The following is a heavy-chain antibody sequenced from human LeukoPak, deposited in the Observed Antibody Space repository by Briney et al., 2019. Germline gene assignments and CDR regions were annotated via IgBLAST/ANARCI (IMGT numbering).Heavy chain of an antibody. Sequence: GGSLRLSCAASGFTFSSYAMSWVRQAPGKGLEWVSAISGSGGSTYYADSVKGRFTISRDNSKNTLYLQMNSLRAEDTAVYYCAKDRVLRFLEWLLDAFDIWGQGTMVTVSS. CDR1: GFTFSSYA. J-gene: IGHJ3*02. V-gene: IGHV3-23*01. D-gene: IGHD3-3*01. CDR3: AKDRVLRFLEWLLDAFDI. CDR2: ISGSGGST.